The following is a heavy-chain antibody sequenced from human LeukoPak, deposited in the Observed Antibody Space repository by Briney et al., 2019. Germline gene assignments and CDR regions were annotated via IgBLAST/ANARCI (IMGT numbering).Heavy chain of an antibody. V-gene: IGHV3-7*01. Sequence: PGGSLRLSCAASGFTFSSYWMSWVRQAPGKGLEWVANIKQDGSEKYYVDSVKGRFTISRDNAKNSLYLQMNSLRAEDTAVYYCARDGSYSGSYFDYWGQGTLVTVSS. CDR1: GFTFSSYW. CDR3: ARDGSYSGSYFDY. CDR2: IKQDGSEK. J-gene: IGHJ4*02. D-gene: IGHD1-26*01.